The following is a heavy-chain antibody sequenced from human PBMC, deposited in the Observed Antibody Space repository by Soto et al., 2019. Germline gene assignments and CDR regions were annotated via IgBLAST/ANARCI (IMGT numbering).Heavy chain of an antibody. D-gene: IGHD2-8*01. CDR1: GFTFSSYG. Sequence: GGSLRLSCAASGFTFSSYGMHWVRQAPGKGLEWVAVISYDGSNKYYADSVKGRFTISRDNSKNTLYLQMNSLRAEDTAVYYCAKDHEAGSPNVLSLTALYYYYGMDVWGQGTTVTVSS. CDR2: ISYDGSNK. J-gene: IGHJ6*02. CDR3: AKDHEAGSPNVLSLTALYYYYGMDV. V-gene: IGHV3-30*18.